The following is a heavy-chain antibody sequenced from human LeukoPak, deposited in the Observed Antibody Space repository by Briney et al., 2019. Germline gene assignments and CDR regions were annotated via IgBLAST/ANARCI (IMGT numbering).Heavy chain of an antibody. V-gene: IGHV3-74*01. CDR2: IKTDGSST. D-gene: IGHD1-26*01. CDR1: GFTFNTYW. J-gene: IGHJ4*02. CDR3: ARDGISGSNSFDD. Sequence: RAGGSLRLSCAASGFTFNTYWMHWIRQAPGKGLEWVSRIKTDGSSTTYADSVKGRFTISRDNAKNSLYLQMNSLRAEDTAVYYCARDGISGSNSFDDWGQASLLTVSS.